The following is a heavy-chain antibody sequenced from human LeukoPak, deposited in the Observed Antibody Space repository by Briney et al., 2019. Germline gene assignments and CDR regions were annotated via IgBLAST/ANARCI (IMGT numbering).Heavy chain of an antibody. CDR1: GFTFSSYS. CDR3: ARGGGLDV. CDR2: ISGSSTTI. J-gene: IGHJ6*02. Sequence: GSLRLSCAASGFTFSSYSMNWVRQAPGKGLEWVSYISGSSTTIYNADSVKGRFTISRDNAKNSLYLQMSNLRAEDTAVYFCARGGGLDVWGQGATVTVSS. V-gene: IGHV3-48*04. D-gene: IGHD3-16*01.